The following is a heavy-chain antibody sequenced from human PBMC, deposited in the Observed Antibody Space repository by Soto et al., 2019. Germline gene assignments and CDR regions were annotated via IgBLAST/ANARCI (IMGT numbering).Heavy chain of an antibody. CDR3: ASGVYCSGGSCRPNYYGMDV. D-gene: IGHD2-15*01. CDR2: INAGNGNT. J-gene: IGHJ6*02. CDR1: GYTFTSYA. Sequence: ASVKVSCKASGYTFTSYAMHWVRQAPGQRLEWMGWINAGNGNTKYSQKFQGRVTITRDTSASTAYMELSSLRSEDTAAYYCASGVYCSGGSCRPNYYGMDVWGQGTTVTVSS. V-gene: IGHV1-3*01.